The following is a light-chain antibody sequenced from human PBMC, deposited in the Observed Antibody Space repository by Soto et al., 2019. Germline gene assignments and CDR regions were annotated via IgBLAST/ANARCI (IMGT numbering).Light chain of an antibody. CDR3: QQFNVYPLT. V-gene: IGKV1-9*01. Sequence: DIQLTQSPSFLSASVGDRVTITCRASQDISDYLAWYQQKPGKAPKVLIYTASILQSGGPSRFSGSASGTQFTLTIVSLQPEDFATYYCQQFNVYPLTFGGGTQVEIK. J-gene: IGKJ4*01. CDR2: TAS. CDR1: QDISDY.